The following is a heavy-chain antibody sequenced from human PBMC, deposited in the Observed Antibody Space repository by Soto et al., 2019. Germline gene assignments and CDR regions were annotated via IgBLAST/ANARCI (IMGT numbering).Heavy chain of an antibody. V-gene: IGHV1-24*01. CDR3: ATYGVLGFGELLSRAFDI. CDR2: FDPEDGET. D-gene: IGHD3-10*01. CDR1: GYTLTELS. Sequence: ASVKVSCKVSGYTLTELSMHWVRQAPGKGLEWMGGFDPEDGETIYAQKFQGRVTMTEDTSTDTAYMELSSLRSEDTAVYYCATYGVLGFGELLSRAFDIWGQGTMVTVSS. J-gene: IGHJ3*02.